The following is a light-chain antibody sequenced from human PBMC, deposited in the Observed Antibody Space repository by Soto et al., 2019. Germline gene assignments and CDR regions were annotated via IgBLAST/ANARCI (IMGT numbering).Light chain of an antibody. CDR2: KAS. J-gene: IGKJ1*01. CDR3: QHYNSYSEA. Sequence: DIQMTQSPSTLSGSVGDRVTITCRASQTISSWLAWYQQKPGKAPKLLIYKASTLKSGVPSRVSGSGSRTKFTLTISSLQPDDFATYYCQHYNSYSEAFGQGTKVELK. V-gene: IGKV1-5*03. CDR1: QTISSW.